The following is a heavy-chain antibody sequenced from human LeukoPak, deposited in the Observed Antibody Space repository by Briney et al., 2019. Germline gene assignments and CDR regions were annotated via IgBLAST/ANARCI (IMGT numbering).Heavy chain of an antibody. CDR3: ARLTTVTTYYDY. D-gene: IGHD4-17*01. V-gene: IGHV3-30*02. CDR2: IRNDGSNK. J-gene: IGHJ4*02. Sequence: GGSLRLSCAASGFTFGSYGMHWVRQAPGKGLEWVTFIRNDGSNKYYADSVKGRFTISRDNSKNTLYLQMNTLRAEDTAVYYCARLTTVTTYYDYWGQGTLVTVSS. CDR1: GFTFGSYG.